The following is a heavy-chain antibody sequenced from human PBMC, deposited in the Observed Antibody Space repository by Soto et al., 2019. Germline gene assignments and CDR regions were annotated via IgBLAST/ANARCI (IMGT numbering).Heavy chain of an antibody. Sequence: GASVKVSCKASGYTFTGYYMHWVRQAPGQGLEWMGWINPNSGGTNYAQKFQGWVTMTRDTSISTAYMELSRLRSDDTAVYYCARAITYCGGDCYPSAFDIWGQGTMVTVSS. CDR3: ARAITYCGGDCYPSAFDI. V-gene: IGHV1-2*04. CDR2: INPNSGGT. D-gene: IGHD2-21*02. J-gene: IGHJ3*02. CDR1: GYTFTGYY.